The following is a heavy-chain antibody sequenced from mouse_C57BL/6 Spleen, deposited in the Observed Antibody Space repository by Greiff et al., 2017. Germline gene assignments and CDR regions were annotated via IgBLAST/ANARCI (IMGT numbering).Heavy chain of an antibody. CDR3: ARRNYDGYYVAY. CDR1: GYTFTSYW. V-gene: IGHV1-50*01. J-gene: IGHJ3*01. Sequence: VQLQQPGAELVKPGASVKLSCKASGYTFTSYWMQWVKQRPGQGLEWIGEIDPSDSYTNYNQKFKGKATLTVDTSSSTAYMQLRSLTSEDSAVYYCARRNYDGYYVAYWGQGTLVTVSA. CDR2: IDPSDSYT. D-gene: IGHD2-3*01.